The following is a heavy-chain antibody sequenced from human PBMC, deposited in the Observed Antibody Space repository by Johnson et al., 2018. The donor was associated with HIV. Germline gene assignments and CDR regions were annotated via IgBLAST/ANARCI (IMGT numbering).Heavy chain of an antibody. CDR3: ARASGEWGAYDV. Sequence: VQLVESGGGLVKPGGSLRLSCAASGFTFSHAWMTWVRQAPGKGLEWIGRSKSTTDGGTTEHAEPVQRRFTISTDDSKHTLYLQMGSLTAEDMAVYSCARASGEWGAYDVWGQGTMVTFSS. CDR2: SKSTTDGGTT. D-gene: IGHD3-10*01. CDR1: GFTFSHAW. J-gene: IGHJ3*01. V-gene: IGHV3-15*01.